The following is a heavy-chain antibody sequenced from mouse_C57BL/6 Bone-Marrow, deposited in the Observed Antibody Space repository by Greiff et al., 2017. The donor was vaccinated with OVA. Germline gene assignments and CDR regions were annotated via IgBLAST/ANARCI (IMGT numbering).Heavy chain of an antibody. Sequence: EVQGVESGGGLVKPGGSLKLSCAASGFTFSSYTMSWVRQTPEKRLEWVATISGGGGNTYYPDSVKGRFTISRDNAKSTLYLQMSSLRSEDTALYYCARNYDGYYDWYFDVWGTGTTVTVSS. V-gene: IGHV5-9*01. CDR2: ISGGGGNT. D-gene: IGHD2-3*01. CDR1: GFTFSSYT. J-gene: IGHJ1*03. CDR3: ARNYDGYYDWYFDV.